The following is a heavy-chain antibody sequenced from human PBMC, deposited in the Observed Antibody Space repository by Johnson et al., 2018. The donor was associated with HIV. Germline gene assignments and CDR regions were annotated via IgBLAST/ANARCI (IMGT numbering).Heavy chain of an antibody. CDR3: AREGPSERAGFDI. Sequence: VQLVESGGGLAKPAWSPRLSCAASQFTFSRYYMNCVRQAPGNGLEWVSLITWNGDSTYYADSVKGRFTISRDNSNNTLYLQMNSLRADDTAVYCCAREGPSERAGFDIWGQGTMVTVSS. CDR1: QFTFSRYY. CDR2: ITWNGDST. J-gene: IGHJ3*02. V-gene: IGHV3-66*01.